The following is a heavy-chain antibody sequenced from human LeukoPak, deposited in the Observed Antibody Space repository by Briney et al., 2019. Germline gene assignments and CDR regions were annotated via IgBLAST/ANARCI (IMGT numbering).Heavy chain of an antibody. Sequence: ASETLSLTCAVYGGSFSGYYWSWIRQPPGKGLEWIGEINHSGSTNYNPSLKSRVTISVDTSKNQSSLKLSSVTAADTAVYYCARVLPPTGRYFDYWGQGTLVTVSS. D-gene: IGHD1-1*01. J-gene: IGHJ4*02. CDR3: ARVLPPTGRYFDY. CDR2: INHSGST. V-gene: IGHV4-34*01. CDR1: GGSFSGYY.